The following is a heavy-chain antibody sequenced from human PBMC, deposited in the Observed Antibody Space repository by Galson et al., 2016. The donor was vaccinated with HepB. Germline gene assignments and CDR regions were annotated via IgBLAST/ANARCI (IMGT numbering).Heavy chain of an antibody. CDR3: ASSFETRFGSGSYY. V-gene: IGHV3-21*01. CDR2: ISISSYK. J-gene: IGHJ4*02. CDR1: GFTFSSYS. D-gene: IGHD1-26*01. Sequence: SLRLSCAASGFTFSSYSVNWVRQAPGKGLEWVSSISISSYKYYADSVKGRFTISRDNAKNKLYLQMNSLRPEDTAVYYCASSFETRFGSGSYYWGQGTLVTVSS.